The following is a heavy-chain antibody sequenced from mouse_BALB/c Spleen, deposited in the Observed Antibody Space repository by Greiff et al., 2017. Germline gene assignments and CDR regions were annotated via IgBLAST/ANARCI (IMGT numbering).Heavy chain of an antibody. D-gene: IGHD1-1*01. CDR2: ISSGSSTI. CDR1: GFTFSSFG. Sequence: EVQGVESGGGLVQPGGSRKLSCAASGFTFSSFGMHWVRQAPEKGLEWVAYISSGSSTIYYADTVKGRFTISRDNPKNTLFLQMTSLRSEDTAMYYCARWGVEGWYFDVWGAGTTVTVAS. CDR3: ARWGVEGWYFDV. V-gene: IGHV5-17*02. J-gene: IGHJ1*01.